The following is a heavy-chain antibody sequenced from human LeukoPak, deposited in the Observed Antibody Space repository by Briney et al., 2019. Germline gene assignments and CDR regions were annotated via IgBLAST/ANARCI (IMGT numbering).Heavy chain of an antibody. CDR2: IFYTGET. CDR3: ARDPSDGGYLDY. J-gene: IGHJ4*02. D-gene: IGHD3-16*01. Sequence: SETLSLTCTVSGGSISDHYWGWIRQPPGKGLEWIGFIFYTGETNYNASLKSRVTISLDTSNNHFSLKLTSVTAADTAVYYCARDPSDGGYLDYWGQGTLVTVSS. CDR1: GGSISDHY. V-gene: IGHV4-59*11.